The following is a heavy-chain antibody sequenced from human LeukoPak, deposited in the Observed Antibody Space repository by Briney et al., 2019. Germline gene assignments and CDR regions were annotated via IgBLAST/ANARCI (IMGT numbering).Heavy chain of an antibody. Sequence: GGSLRLSCAASEFTFSSYTMNWVRQAPGKGLEWVAVTSSDLNVKLYADSVKGRFTISRDNSRSTLYLQMNSLRPEDTAIYYCAREGYYGSGSPPSLYFDYWGQGTLVTVSS. CDR1: EFTFSSYT. CDR3: AREGYYGSGSPPSLYFDY. J-gene: IGHJ4*02. V-gene: IGHV3-30*03. CDR2: TSSDLNVK. D-gene: IGHD3-10*01.